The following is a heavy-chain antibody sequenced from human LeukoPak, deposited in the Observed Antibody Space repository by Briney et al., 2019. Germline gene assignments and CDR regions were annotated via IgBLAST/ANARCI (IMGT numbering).Heavy chain of an antibody. Sequence: HPGGSLRLSCAASGFTFSSYAMHWVRQAPGKGLEWVAVISYDGSNKYYADSVKGRFTISRDNSKNTLYLQMNSLRAEDTAVYYCARGTAYCGGDCYDYWGRGTLVTVSS. CDR3: ARGTAYCGGDCYDY. CDR2: ISYDGSNK. J-gene: IGHJ4*02. D-gene: IGHD2-21*02. V-gene: IGHV3-30-3*01. CDR1: GFTFSSYA.